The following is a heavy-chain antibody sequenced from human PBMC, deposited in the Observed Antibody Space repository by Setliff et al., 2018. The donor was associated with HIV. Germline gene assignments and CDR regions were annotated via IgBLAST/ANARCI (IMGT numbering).Heavy chain of an antibody. CDR1: GYSVSSGYY. D-gene: IGHD3-3*01. CDR3: ARGVGICGNWFDP. CDR2: MYYTGTT. V-gene: IGHV4-38-2*01. J-gene: IGHJ5*02. Sequence: PSETLSLTCAVSGYSVSSGYYWAWIRQAPGKGRRWIGQMYYTGTTDYNPSLSSRVTISQDKSRNQFSLKLTSVTATDTAIYYCARGVGICGNWFDPWGQGMMVTVSS.